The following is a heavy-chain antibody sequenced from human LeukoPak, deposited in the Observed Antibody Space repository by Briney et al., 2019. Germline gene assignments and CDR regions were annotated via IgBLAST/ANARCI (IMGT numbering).Heavy chain of an antibody. J-gene: IGHJ4*02. CDR3: AKYPDVLLWFGELDY. CDR2: ISGSGGST. CDR1: GFTFSSYA. Sequence: GGSLRLSCAASGFTFSSYAMSWVRQAPGKGLEWVSAISGSGGSTYYADSVKGRFTISRDNSKNTLYLQMNSLRAEDTAVYYCAKYPDVLLWFGELDYWGQGTLVTVSS. D-gene: IGHD3-10*01. V-gene: IGHV3-23*01.